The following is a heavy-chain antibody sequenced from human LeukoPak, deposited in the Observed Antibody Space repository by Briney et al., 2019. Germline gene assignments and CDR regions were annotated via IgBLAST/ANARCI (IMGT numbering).Heavy chain of an antibody. CDR2: IKSKTDGGTT. V-gene: IGHV3-15*01. CDR3: TTDSYVWGSKPWGY. Sequence: PGGSLRLSCAASGFTFSNAWMSWVRQAPGKGLEWVGRIKSKTDGGTTDYAAPVKGRFTISRDDSKNTLYLQMNSLKTEDTAVYYCTTDSYVWGSKPWGYWGQGTLVTVSS. D-gene: IGHD3-16*01. J-gene: IGHJ4*02. CDR1: GFTFSNAW.